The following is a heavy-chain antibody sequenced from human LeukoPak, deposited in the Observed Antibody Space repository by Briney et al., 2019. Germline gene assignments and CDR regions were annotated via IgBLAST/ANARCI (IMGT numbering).Heavy chain of an antibody. CDR3: ATEIINYDFWSLGY. D-gene: IGHD3-3*01. J-gene: IGHJ4*02. CDR1: GYTLTELS. Sequence: ASVKVSCKVSGYTLTELSMHWVRQAPGKGLEWMGGFDSEDGETIYAQKFQGRVTMTEDTSTDTAYMELSSLRSEDTAVYYCATEIINYDFWSLGYWGQGTLVTVSS. CDR2: FDSEDGET. V-gene: IGHV1-24*01.